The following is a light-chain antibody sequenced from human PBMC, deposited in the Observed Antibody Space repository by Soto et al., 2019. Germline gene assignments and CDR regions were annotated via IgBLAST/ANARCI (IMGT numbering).Light chain of an antibody. Sequence: DIQMPQSPSTLSASVGDRVTITCRASQSISGWLAWYQQKPGKAPKLLIYDVSSLESGVPSRVSGSGSWTEFTRAISSLQPDDFATYDCQQYHSYPWTFGQGTKVEIK. V-gene: IGKV1-5*01. CDR3: QQYHSYPWT. J-gene: IGKJ1*01. CDR2: DVS. CDR1: QSISGW.